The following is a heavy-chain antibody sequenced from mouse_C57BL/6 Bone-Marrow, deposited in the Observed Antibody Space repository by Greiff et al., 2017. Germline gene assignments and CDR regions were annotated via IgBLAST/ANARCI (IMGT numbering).Heavy chain of an antibody. J-gene: IGHJ2*01. CDR1: GFTFTDYY. V-gene: IGHV7-3*01. Sequence: EVMLVESGGGLVQPGGSLSLSCAASGFTFTDYYMSWVRQPPGKALEWLGFIRNKAIGYTTEYSASVKGRFTISRDNSQSILYLQMNALRAEDSATYYCARYDDYDVDYWGQGTTLTVSS. CDR2: IRNKAIGYTT. D-gene: IGHD2-4*01. CDR3: ARYDDYDVDY.